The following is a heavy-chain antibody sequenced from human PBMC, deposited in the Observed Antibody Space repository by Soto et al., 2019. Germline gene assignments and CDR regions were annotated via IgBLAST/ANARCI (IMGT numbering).Heavy chain of an antibody. D-gene: IGHD6-13*01. CDR3: ARDLIASRWAYYFDS. J-gene: IGHJ4*02. CDR1: GGSISSSSYY. V-gene: IGHV4-39*02. Sequence: PSETLSLTCTVSGGSISSSSYYWGWIRQPPGKGLEWIGSIYYSGSTYYNPSLKSRVTISVDTSKNQFSLKLSSVTAADTAVYYCARDLIASRWAYYFDSWGQGTLVTVSS. CDR2: IYYSGST.